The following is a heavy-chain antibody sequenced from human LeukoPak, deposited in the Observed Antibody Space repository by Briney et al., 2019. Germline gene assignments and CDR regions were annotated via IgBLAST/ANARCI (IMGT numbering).Heavy chain of an antibody. CDR2: IKSRADGGTT. CDR3: ATVYGGNDIASDI. J-gene: IGHJ3*02. Sequence: GGSLRLSCAASGFTFSSYAMSWVRQAPGKGLEWVGRIKSRADGGTTDYAAPVKGRFTISRDGSALYLQMNSLKTEDTAVYYCATVYGGNDIASDIWGQGTTVTVSS. D-gene: IGHD1-1*01. CDR1: GFTFSSYA. V-gene: IGHV3-15*01.